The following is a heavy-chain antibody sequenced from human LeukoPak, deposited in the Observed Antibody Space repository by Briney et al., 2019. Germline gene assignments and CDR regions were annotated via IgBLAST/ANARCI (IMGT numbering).Heavy chain of an antibody. CDR1: GDSISSYY. D-gene: IGHD3-16*02. Sequence: SETLSLTCTVSGDSISSYYWSWIREPPGRGLEWIGYIYTSGGTNYIPSLKGRVTISIDTSKNQFSLKLNSVTAADSAVYYCARLTRLSTSPDRYYLDYWGQGTLVTVSS. CDR3: ARLTRLSTSPDRYYLDY. CDR2: IYTSGGT. V-gene: IGHV4-4*09. J-gene: IGHJ4*02.